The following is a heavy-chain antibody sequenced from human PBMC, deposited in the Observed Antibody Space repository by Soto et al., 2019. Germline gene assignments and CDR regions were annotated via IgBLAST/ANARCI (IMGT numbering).Heavy chain of an antibody. D-gene: IGHD3-22*01. CDR3: ARQIYDSDTGPNFQYYFDS. J-gene: IGHJ4*02. V-gene: IGHV5-10-1*01. CDR1: GYSFSRYW. CDR2: IDPSDSQT. Sequence: GESLTISCTGAGYSFSRYWITWVRQKPGKGLEWMGRIDPSDSQTYYSPSFRGHVTISVTKSITTVFLQWSSLRASDTAMYYCARQIYDSDTGPNFQYYFDSWGQGTPVNVPS.